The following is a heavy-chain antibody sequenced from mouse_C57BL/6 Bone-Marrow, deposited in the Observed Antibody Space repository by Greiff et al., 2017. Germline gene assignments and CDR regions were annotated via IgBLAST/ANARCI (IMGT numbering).Heavy chain of an antibody. CDR2: IDPSDSET. D-gene: IGHD1-1*01. J-gene: IGHJ3*01. CDR3: ARGNYYGSSGAWFAY. V-gene: IGHV1-52*01. CDR1: GYTFTSYW. Sequence: QVQLQQPGAELVRPGSSVKLSCKASGYTFTSYWMHWVKQRPIQGLEWIGNIDPSDSETHYNQKVKDKATLTVDKSSSTAYMQLSSLTSEDSAVYYCARGNYYGSSGAWFAYWGQGTLVTVSA.